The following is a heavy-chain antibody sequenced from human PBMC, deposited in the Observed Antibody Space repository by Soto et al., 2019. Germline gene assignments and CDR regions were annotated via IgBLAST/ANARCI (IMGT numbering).Heavy chain of an antibody. CDR3: ARGDYYYVSGSYSGY. CDR1: GYTFTSYG. Sequence: ASVKVSCKASGYTFTSYGINWVRQAPGQGLDWLGWISAYNGNTNYAQKLQGRVTMTTDTSTSTAYMELRSLRSDDTAVYYCARGDYYYVSGSYSGYWGQGTLVTVSS. J-gene: IGHJ4*02. CDR2: ISAYNGNT. D-gene: IGHD3-10*01. V-gene: IGHV1-18*01.